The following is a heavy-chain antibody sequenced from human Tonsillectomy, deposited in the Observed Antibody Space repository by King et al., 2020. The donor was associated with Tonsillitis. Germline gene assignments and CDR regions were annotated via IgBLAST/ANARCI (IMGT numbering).Heavy chain of an antibody. CDR2: IYYSGST. CDR3: ARGTGDGFHYPLDY. J-gene: IGHJ4*02. V-gene: IGHV4-30-4*01. D-gene: IGHD5-24*01. CDR1: GGSISNGDYY. Sequence: QLQESGPGLVKPSQTLSLTCSVSGGSISNGDYYWNWIRQPPGQDLEWIGYIYYSGSTYYNPSLKSRLTISLDTPRNQLSLKLTAVTAADTAVYYCARGTGDGFHYPLDYWGQGTLVTVSS.